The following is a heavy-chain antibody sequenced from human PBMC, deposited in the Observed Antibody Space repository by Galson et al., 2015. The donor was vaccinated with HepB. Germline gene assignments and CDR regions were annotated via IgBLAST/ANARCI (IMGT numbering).Heavy chain of an antibody. CDR1: GFTFSDFY. CDR2: ISGGSTYT. J-gene: IGHJ3*02. V-gene: IGHV3-11*06. CDR3: ARDSIYVNAVDN. Sequence: SLRLSCAASGFTFSDFYISWIRQAPGKGLEWVSYISGGSTYTNYAASVKGRFTISRDNAKSSVFLQMNSLRAEDTAVYYCARDSIYVNAVDNWGRGTLVTVSS. D-gene: IGHD2/OR15-2a*01.